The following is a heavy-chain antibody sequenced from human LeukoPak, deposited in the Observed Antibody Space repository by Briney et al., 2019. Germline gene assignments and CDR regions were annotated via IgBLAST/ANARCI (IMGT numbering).Heavy chain of an antibody. CDR1: GYSFTTYW. D-gene: IGHD1-26*01. CDR3: ARRRDLYSGSYYPFDY. Sequence: GESLKISCKGSGYSFTTYWIGWVRQMPGKGLKWMGIIYPGDSDARYSPSFQGQVTISADKSISTAYLQWSSLRASDTAMYYCARRRDLYSGSYYPFDYWGQGTLVTVSS. V-gene: IGHV5-51*01. CDR2: IYPGDSDA. J-gene: IGHJ4*02.